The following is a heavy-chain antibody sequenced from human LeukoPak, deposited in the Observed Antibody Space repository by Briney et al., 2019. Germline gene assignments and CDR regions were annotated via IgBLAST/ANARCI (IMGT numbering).Heavy chain of an antibody. D-gene: IGHD3-10*01. Sequence: GGSLRVSCAASGFTFSSYSMNWVRQAPGKGLEWVSSIGTSRSHIYYADSVKGRFTISRDNAKKSLYLQMNSLRAEDTAVYYCARDRVTMVRGVIKSRYYYYMDVWGKGTTVTVSS. V-gene: IGHV3-21*01. CDR1: GFTFSSYS. CDR3: ARDRVTMVRGVIKSRYYYYMDV. CDR2: IGTSRSHI. J-gene: IGHJ6*03.